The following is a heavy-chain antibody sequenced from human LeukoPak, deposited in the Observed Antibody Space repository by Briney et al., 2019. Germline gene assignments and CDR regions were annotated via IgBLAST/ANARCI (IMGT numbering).Heavy chain of an antibody. D-gene: IGHD6-19*01. V-gene: IGHV4-34*01. CDR2: INHSGST. J-gene: IGHJ2*01. Sequence: PSETLSLTCAVYGGSFSDYYWSWIRQPPGKGLEWIGEINHSGSTNYDPSLKSRVTISVDTSKNQFSLKLSSVTAADTAVYYCAREYSWLARYFDLWGRGTLVTVSS. CDR1: GGSFSDYY. CDR3: AREYSWLARYFDL.